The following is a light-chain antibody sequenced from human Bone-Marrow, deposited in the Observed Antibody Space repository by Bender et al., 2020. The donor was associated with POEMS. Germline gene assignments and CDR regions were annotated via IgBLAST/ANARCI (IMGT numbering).Light chain of an antibody. Sequence: YVLTQPPSVSVAAGQAADITCEGNNIVIKSVHWYQQRPGQAPVLVVYADSERPSGIPERFSGSTSGNTASLTISGLQAEDEADYYCSSYTGSRTWVFGGGTKLTVL. V-gene: IGLV3-21*02. CDR3: SSYTGSRTWV. CDR2: ADS. J-gene: IGLJ3*02. CDR1: NIVIKS.